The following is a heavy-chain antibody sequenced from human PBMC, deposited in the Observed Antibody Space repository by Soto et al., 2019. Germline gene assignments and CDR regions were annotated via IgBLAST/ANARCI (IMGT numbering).Heavy chain of an antibody. J-gene: IGHJ5*02. CDR1: GFTVRDAW. CDR3: TTEGGYSSSTWWFDP. D-gene: IGHD6-6*01. CDR2: MTDKTDGERT. V-gene: IGHV3-15*01. Sequence: WGSLILSCAVSGFTVRDAWMSWVRQTPGKGLEWIGHMTDKTDGERTDYAAPVKGRFTISRNDSKNTLYLHMTSLQTEDTGVYYCTTEGGYSSSTWWFDPWGQGTLVTVSS.